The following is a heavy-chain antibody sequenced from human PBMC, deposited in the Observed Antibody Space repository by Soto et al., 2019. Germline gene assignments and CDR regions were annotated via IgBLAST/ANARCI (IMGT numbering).Heavy chain of an antibody. V-gene: IGHV4-39*01. Sequence: QLQLQESGPGLVKPSETLSLTCTVSGGSISSSSYYWGWIRQPPGKGLEWIGSIYYSGSTYYNPSRKSRVTISVDTSKNQFSLKLSSVTAADTAVYYCARRKEYCSGGSCYRTFDYWGQGTLVTVSS. J-gene: IGHJ4*02. CDR2: IYYSGST. CDR3: ARRKEYCSGGSCYRTFDY. CDR1: GGSISSSSYY. D-gene: IGHD2-15*01.